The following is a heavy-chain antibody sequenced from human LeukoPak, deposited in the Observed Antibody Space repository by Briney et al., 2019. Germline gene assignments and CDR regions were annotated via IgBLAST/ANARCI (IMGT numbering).Heavy chain of an antibody. J-gene: IGHJ6*03. Sequence: SETLSLTCTVSGGSISSYYWSWIRQPPGKGLEWIGYIYTSGSTNYNPSLKSRVTISVDTSKNQFSLKLSSVTAADTAVYYCAVGYCSSTSCSTPYYYYMDVWGKGTTVTVSS. V-gene: IGHV4-4*09. D-gene: IGHD2-2*01. CDR2: IYTSGST. CDR1: GGSISSYY. CDR3: AVGYCSSTSCSTPYYYYMDV.